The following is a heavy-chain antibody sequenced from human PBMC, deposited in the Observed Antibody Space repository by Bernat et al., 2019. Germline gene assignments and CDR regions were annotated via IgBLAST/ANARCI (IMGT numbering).Heavy chain of an antibody. D-gene: IGHD2-8*02. Sequence: QVQLVESGGGVVQPGRSLRLSCAASGFTFSSYGMHWVRQAPGKGLEWVAVISYDGSNKYYADSVKGRFTISRDNSKNTLYLQMNSLRAEDTAVYYCARGGEVVLVVPKLHSCYYMGVWGKGTTVTVSS. CDR2: ISYDGSNK. CDR3: ARGGEVVLVVPKLHSCYYMGV. CDR1: GFTFSSYG. J-gene: IGHJ6*03. V-gene: IGHV3-30*03.